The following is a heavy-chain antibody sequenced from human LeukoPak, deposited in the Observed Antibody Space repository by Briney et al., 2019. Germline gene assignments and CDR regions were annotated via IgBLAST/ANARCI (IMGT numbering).Heavy chain of an antibody. Sequence: ASVNVSCKASGYTFTSYYMHWVRQAAGQGVEGMGIINPSGGRTSYAQKSQGRVTMTRATSTTTVYMELSRLRSEDTAVYSCARDSPWDYGDSRNYFDYWGQGTLVTVSS. CDR1: GYTFTSYY. CDR3: ARDSPWDYGDSRNYFDY. CDR2: INPSGGRT. D-gene: IGHD4-17*01. J-gene: IGHJ4*02. V-gene: IGHV1-46*01.